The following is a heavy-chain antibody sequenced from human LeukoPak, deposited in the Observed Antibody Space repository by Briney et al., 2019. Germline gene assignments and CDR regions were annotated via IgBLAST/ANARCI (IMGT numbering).Heavy chain of an antibody. J-gene: IGHJ5*02. D-gene: IGHD6-19*01. CDR1: GFTFSSYW. V-gene: IGHV3-7*03. Sequence: PGGSLRLSCAASGFTFSSYWMSWVRQAPGKGLEWVANIKQDGSEKYYVDSVKGRFTISRDNAKNSLYLQMNSLRAGDTAVYYCAKDSGSGWSRWFDPWGQGTLVTVSS. CDR3: AKDSGSGWSRWFDP. CDR2: IKQDGSEK.